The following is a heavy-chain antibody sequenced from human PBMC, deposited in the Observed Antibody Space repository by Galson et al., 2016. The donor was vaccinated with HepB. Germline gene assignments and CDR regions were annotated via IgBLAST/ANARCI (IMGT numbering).Heavy chain of an antibody. V-gene: IGHV1-18*01. CDR3: ARAGSYRYFDY. CDR1: GYTFTTYH. Sequence: SVKVSCKASGYTFTTYHISWVRQAPGQGLEWMGWISANSGNTNYAQKLQDRVSMTTDTSTSTAYLGVRSLTSDDTAVYYCARAGSYRYFDYWGQGSLVTVSS. CDR2: ISANSGNT. D-gene: IGHD3-16*02. J-gene: IGHJ4*02.